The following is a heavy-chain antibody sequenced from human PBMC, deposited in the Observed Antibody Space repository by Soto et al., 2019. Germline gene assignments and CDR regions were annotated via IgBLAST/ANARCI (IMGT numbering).Heavy chain of an antibody. J-gene: IGHJ5*02. CDR3: ARGATADYDFWANPRGDWLDL. D-gene: IGHD3-3*01. CDR2: MNPLKGLSKT. Sequence: QVQLVQSGAEVKRPGASVKVSCKASGYTFSSHDIIWVRQPAGQGLEWRGWMNPLKGLSKTTDLPTFRGTVAMTRHTFFSTAYLELSGLRSDDTAVYFCARGATADYDFWANPRGDWLDLWGQGTLLTVSS. CDR1: GYTFSSHD. V-gene: IGHV1-8*01.